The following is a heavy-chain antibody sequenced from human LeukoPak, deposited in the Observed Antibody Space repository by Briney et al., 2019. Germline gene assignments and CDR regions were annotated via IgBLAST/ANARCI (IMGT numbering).Heavy chain of an antibody. D-gene: IGHD6-13*01. CDR3: AREPPSDEAAVTEYFQH. Sequence: PGGSLRLSCAASGFTFSSYEMNWVRQAPGQGLEWVSYISSSGSTIYYADSVKGRFTISTDNAKNSLNLQINRLRAEDTAVCYCAREPPSDEAAVTEYFQHWGQGTLVTVSS. J-gene: IGHJ1*01. V-gene: IGHV3-48*03. CDR2: ISSSGSTI. CDR1: GFTFSSYE.